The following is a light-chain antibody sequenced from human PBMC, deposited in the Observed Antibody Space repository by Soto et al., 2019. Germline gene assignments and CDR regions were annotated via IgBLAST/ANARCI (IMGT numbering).Light chain of an antibody. CDR3: QQYKNGWT. CDR1: QSVSSN. CDR2: GAS. V-gene: IGKV3-15*01. Sequence: EIVMSQSPATLSVSQGERATLSCRASQSVSSNLAWYQQKPGQAPRLLIYGASTRATGIPAKFSGGGSGTEFTLTISSLQSEDFAIYYCQQYKNGWTFGQGTKVDI. J-gene: IGKJ1*01.